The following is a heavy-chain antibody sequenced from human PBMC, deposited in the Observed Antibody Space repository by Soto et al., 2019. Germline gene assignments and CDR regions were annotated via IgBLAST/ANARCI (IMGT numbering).Heavy chain of an antibody. D-gene: IGHD3-16*01. J-gene: IGHJ4*02. V-gene: IGHV2-5*02. Sequence: QITLKESGPTLVKPTQTLTLTCTFSGFSLSTSGVGVGWIRQPPGKALEWLALIYWDDDKRYSPSLKSRLTXTXXTSKNQVVLTMTHMDPVDTATYYCAHITDIWAGDYWGQGTLVTVSS. CDR2: IYWDDDK. CDR1: GFSLSTSGVG. CDR3: AHITDIWAGDY.